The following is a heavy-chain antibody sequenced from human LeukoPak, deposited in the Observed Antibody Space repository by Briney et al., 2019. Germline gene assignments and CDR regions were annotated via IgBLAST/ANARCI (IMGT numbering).Heavy chain of an antibody. V-gene: IGHV3-20*04. CDR2: ISWNGDTA. Sequence: GGSLRLPCAASGFTFEDHGMSWVRQASGKGLEWVGDISWNGDTAGYADSVKGRFIISRDNAKNTLYLQMNSLRHEDTAFYYCARDFGEDPDAMDVWGQGTMVTV. D-gene: IGHD3-3*01. CDR3: ARDFGEDPDAMDV. J-gene: IGHJ3*01. CDR1: GFTFEDHG.